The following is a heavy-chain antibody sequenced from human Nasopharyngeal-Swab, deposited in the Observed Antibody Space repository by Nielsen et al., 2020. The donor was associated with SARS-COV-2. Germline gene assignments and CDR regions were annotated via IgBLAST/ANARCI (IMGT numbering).Heavy chain of an antibody. D-gene: IGHD6-19*01. Sequence: GESLKISCAASGFTFSSYSMNWVRQAPGTGLEWVSYISSSSSTIYYADSVKGRFTISRDNAKNSLYLQMNSLRDEDTAVYYCARDDSGWNRGAFDIWGQGTMVTVSS. J-gene: IGHJ3*02. CDR1: GFTFSSYS. CDR2: ISSSSSTI. CDR3: ARDDSGWNRGAFDI. V-gene: IGHV3-48*02.